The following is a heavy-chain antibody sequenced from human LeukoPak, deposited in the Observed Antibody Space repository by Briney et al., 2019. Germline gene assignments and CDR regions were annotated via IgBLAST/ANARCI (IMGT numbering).Heavy chain of an antibody. D-gene: IGHD3-3*01. Sequence: GGSLRLTCAVSGFTFSRYSLNWVRQAPGKGPEWVSCIRSDASSIYYADSVKGRFTISRDNAKNSVFLQMNSLRAGDTAVYYEARDDYCIGYITYLWGQGTLVTVSS. CDR2: IRSDASSI. CDR1: GFTFSRYS. CDR3: ARDDYCIGYITYL. J-gene: IGHJ4*02. V-gene: IGHV3-21*01.